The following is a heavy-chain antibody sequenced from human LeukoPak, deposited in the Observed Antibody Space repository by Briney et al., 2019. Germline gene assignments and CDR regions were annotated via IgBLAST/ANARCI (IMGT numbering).Heavy chain of an antibody. CDR1: GYTFTCYY. D-gene: IGHD6-13*01. CDR3: ARGGYSSSWYAGGGYFDY. CDR2: INPNSGGT. J-gene: IGHJ4*02. V-gene: IGHV1-2*04. Sequence: ASVKVSCKASGYTFTCYYMHWGRQAPGQGLEWMGWINPNSGGTNYAQKFQGWVTMTRDTSISTAYMELSRLRSDDTAVYYCARGGYSSSWYAGGGYFDYWGQGTLVTVSS.